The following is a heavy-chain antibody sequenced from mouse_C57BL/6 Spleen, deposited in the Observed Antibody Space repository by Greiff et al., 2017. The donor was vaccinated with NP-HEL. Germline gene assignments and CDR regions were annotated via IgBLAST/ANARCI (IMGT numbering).Heavy chain of an antibody. V-gene: IGHV5-6*01. Sequence: EVQLVESGGDLVKPGGSLKLSCAASGFTFSSYGMSWVRQTPDKRLEWVATISSGGSYTYYPDSVKGRFTISRDNAKNTLYLQMSSLKSEDTAMYYCARQRDYYGSSYLAYWGQGTLVTVSA. CDR2: ISSGGSYT. J-gene: IGHJ3*01. CDR3: ARQRDYYGSSYLAY. D-gene: IGHD1-1*01. CDR1: GFTFSSYG.